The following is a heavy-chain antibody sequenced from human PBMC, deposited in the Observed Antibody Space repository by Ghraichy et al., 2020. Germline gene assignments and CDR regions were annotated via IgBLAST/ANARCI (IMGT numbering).Heavy chain of an antibody. J-gene: IGHJ6*02. CDR2: IKQDGSEK. V-gene: IGHV3-7*01. D-gene: IGHD4-17*01. Sequence: GGSLRLSCAASGFTFSSFWMSWVRQAPGKGLEWVANIKQDGSEKYYVDSVKGRFTISRDNAKNSLYLQTNSLRVEDTAVYHCARTSVRGVTTHYYYYGMDVWGQGTTVTVSS. CDR3: ARTSVRGVTTHYYYYGMDV. CDR1: GFTFSSFW.